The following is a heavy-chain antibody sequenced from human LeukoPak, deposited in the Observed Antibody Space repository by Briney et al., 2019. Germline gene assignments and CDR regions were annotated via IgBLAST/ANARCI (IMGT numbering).Heavy chain of an antibody. CDR1: GDSVSSNSAA. J-gene: IGHJ6*02. CDR3: ARAVISTQWYSSGTYYYYGMDV. V-gene: IGHV6-1*01. D-gene: IGHD6-25*01. CDR2: TYYRSKWYN. Sequence: SQTLSLTCAISGDSVSSNSAAWNWIRQSPSGGLEWLGRTYYRSKWYNDYAVSVKSRITINPDTSKNQFSLQLNSVTPEDTAVYYCARAVISTQWYSSGTYYYYGMDVWGQGTTVTASS.